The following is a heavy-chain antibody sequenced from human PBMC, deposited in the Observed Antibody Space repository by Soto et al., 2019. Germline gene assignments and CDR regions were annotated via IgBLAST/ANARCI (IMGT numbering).Heavy chain of an antibody. D-gene: IGHD3-10*01. CDR1: GGSISSSSYY. V-gene: IGHV4-39*07. J-gene: IGHJ6*02. CDR2: IYYSGST. CDR3: ARWLARGYYYGMDV. Sequence: SETLSLTCTVSGGSISSSSYYWGWIRQPPGKGLEWIGSIYYSGSTYYNPSLKSRVTISVDTSKNQFSLKLNSVSAADTAVYYCARWLARGYYYGMDVWGRGTTVTVSS.